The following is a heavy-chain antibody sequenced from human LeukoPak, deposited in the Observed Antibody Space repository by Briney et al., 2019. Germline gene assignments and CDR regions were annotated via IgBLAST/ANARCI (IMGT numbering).Heavy chain of an antibody. CDR3: ARYCSGGSCYLGFDAFDI. CDR2: IYSGGST. Sequence: PGGSLRLSCAASGFTVSSNYMSWVRQAPGKGLEWVSVIYSGGSTYYADSVKGRFTISRDNSKNTLYLQMNSLRAEDTAVYYCARYCSGGSCYLGFDAFDIWGQGTMVTVSS. CDR1: GFTVSSNY. D-gene: IGHD2-15*01. J-gene: IGHJ3*02. V-gene: IGHV3-53*01.